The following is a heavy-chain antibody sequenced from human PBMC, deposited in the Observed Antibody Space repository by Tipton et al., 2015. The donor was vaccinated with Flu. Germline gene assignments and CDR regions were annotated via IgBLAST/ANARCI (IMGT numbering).Heavy chain of an antibody. CDR1: GGSIRGYY. D-gene: IGHD2-15*01. CDR3: SRDFCSGGFCYPDY. CDR2: VYYTGST. J-gene: IGHJ4*02. V-gene: IGHV4-59*01. Sequence: TLSLTCTVSGGSIRGYYWNWIRQFPGKGLEWIGFVYYTGSTNYKSSLKSRVTISTDTSTNQVSLKMNSVIAADTAVYYCSRDFCSGGFCYPDYWGQGTLVTVSS.